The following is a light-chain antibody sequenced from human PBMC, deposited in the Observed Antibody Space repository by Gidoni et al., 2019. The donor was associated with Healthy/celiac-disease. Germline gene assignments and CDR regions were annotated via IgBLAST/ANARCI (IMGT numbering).Light chain of an antibody. J-gene: IGKJ3*01. Sequence: DIQMTQSPSSLSASVGDRVTITCRASQSISSYLNWYQQKPGKAPKLLIYAASSLQSGVQTRCSGSGSGTDFTLTISSLQPEDFATYYCQQSYSTPRFGPGTKVDIK. CDR1: QSISSY. CDR3: QQSYSTPR. V-gene: IGKV1-39*01. CDR2: AAS.